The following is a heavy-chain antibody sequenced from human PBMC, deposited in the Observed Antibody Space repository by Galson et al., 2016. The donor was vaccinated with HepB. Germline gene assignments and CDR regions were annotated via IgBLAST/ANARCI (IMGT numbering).Heavy chain of an antibody. V-gene: IGHV3-48*01. CDR1: GFMFGIYS. Sequence: LRLSCAASGFMFGIYSMNWVRQAPGKGLEWVSYISSSSSTIYYADSVKGRFTISRDNAKNSLYLQMNSLRAEDTAVYYCARGEPEDIVVVVAAIDFDYWGQGTLVTVSS. D-gene: IGHD2-15*01. J-gene: IGHJ4*02. CDR3: ARGEPEDIVVVVAAIDFDY. CDR2: ISSSSSTI.